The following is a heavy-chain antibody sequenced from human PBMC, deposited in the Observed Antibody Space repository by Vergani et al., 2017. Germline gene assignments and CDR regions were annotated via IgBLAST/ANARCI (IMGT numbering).Heavy chain of an antibody. J-gene: IGHJ3*01. V-gene: IGHV3-23*01. CDR2: INNIGGST. CDR3: AKVCGSTGCPCEGGAFDV. Sequence: QLLESGGGLIQPGGSLRLSCAASGFTFNSYAMTWVRQAPGKGLEWVSGINNIGGSTYYADSVKGRFTISRDTSKNTLYLQMTDLRAEDTATYYCAKVCGSTGCPCEGGAFDVWGHGTMVTVSS. CDR1: GFTFNSYA. D-gene: IGHD2-2*01.